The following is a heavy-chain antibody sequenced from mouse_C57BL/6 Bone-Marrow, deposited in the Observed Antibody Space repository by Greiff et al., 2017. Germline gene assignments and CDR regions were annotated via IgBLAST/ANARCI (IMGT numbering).Heavy chain of an antibody. J-gene: IGHJ4*01. Sequence: EVKVVESGGDLVKPGGSLKLSCAASGFTFSSYGMSWVRQTPDKRLEWVATVSSGGSYTYYPDSVKGRFTISRDNAKNTLYLQMSSLKSEDTAMYYCARRYGNYYSYYAMDYWGQGTSVTVSS. CDR2: VSSGGSYT. CDR1: GFTFSSYG. V-gene: IGHV5-6*02. D-gene: IGHD2-10*02. CDR3: ARRYGNYYSYYAMDY.